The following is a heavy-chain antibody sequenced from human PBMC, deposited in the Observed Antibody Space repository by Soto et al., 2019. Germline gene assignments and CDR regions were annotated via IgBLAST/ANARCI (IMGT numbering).Heavy chain of an antibody. CDR1: GGSISSGGYY. V-gene: IGHV4-31*03. D-gene: IGHD3-22*01. Sequence: SETLSLTCTVSGGSISSGGYYWSWIRQHPGKGLEWIGYIYYSGSTYYNPYLKSRVTISVDTSKNQFSLKLSSVTAADTAVYYCAIYDSSGSRGFQHWGQGTLVTVAS. CDR2: IYYSGST. J-gene: IGHJ1*01. CDR3: AIYDSSGSRGFQH.